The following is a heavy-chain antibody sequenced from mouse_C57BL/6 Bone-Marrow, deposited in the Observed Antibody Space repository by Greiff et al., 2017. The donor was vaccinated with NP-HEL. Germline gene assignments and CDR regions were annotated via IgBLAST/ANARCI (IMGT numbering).Heavy chain of an antibody. CDR2: IDPSDSYT. V-gene: IGHV1-69*01. CDR3: ARGANWDVDY. D-gene: IGHD4-1*01. CDR1: GYTFTSYW. Sequence: QVQLQQSGAELVMPGASVKLSCKASGYTFTSYWMHWVKQRPGQGLEWIGEIDPSDSYTNYNQKFKGKSTLTVDKSSSTAYMQLSSLTSEDSAVYYCARGANWDVDYWGQGTTLTVSS. J-gene: IGHJ2*01.